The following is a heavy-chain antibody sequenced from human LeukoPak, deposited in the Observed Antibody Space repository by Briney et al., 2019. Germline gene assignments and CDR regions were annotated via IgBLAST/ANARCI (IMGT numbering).Heavy chain of an antibody. V-gene: IGHV4-59*01. CDR2: IYYSGST. Sequence: SETLSLTCTVSGGYISSYYWSWLRQPPGKGLEWIGYIYYSGSTNYNPSLKSRLTISLDTSKNQFSLKLSSVTAADSAMYYCARELWSGYPIFDYWGQGTLVTVSS. CDR3: ARELWSGYPIFDY. CDR1: GGYISSYY. D-gene: IGHD3-3*01. J-gene: IGHJ4*02.